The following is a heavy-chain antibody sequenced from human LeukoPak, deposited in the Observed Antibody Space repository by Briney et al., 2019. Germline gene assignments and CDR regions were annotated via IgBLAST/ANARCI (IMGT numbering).Heavy chain of an antibody. Sequence: GESLKISCKGSGYSFTSYWIGWVRQMPGKGLEWMGIIYPGDSDTRYSPSFQGQVTISADKSISTAYLQWSSLKASDTAMYYCARQERRDGYNFPFDYWGQGTLVTVSS. CDR2: IYPGDSDT. CDR3: ARQERRDGYNFPFDY. V-gene: IGHV5-51*01. D-gene: IGHD5-24*01. CDR1: GYSFTSYW. J-gene: IGHJ4*02.